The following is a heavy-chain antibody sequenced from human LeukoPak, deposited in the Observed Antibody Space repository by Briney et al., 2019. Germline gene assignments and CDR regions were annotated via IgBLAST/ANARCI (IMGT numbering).Heavy chain of an antibody. CDR2: ISSSSDHI. Sequence: GGSLRLSCAASGFTFSIYSMDWVRLAPGKGLEWVSSISSSSDHIFYADSVKGRFTISRDNAKNSLYLQMNSLRAEDTAMYYCARASRGYCGGDCHYWYFDLWGRGTLVTVSS. V-gene: IGHV3-21*01. J-gene: IGHJ2*01. CDR1: GFTFSIYS. D-gene: IGHD2-21*02. CDR3: ARASRGYCGGDCHYWYFDL.